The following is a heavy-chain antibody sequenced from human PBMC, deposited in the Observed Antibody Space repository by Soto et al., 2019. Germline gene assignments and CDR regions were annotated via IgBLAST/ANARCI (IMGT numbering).Heavy chain of an antibody. CDR1: GDNFTSYG. D-gene: IGHD6-19*01. CDR2: ISPHNDRT. V-gene: IGHV1-18*01. Sequence: ASVKVSCKASGDNFTSYGISWVRQAPGQGLEWMGWISPHNDRTKYARRFQDRVTMTTETPTSTVYMELGSLRSDDTAVYYCARDLYYSSGRYFDHDAFDIWGQGTVVTVSS. J-gene: IGHJ3*02. CDR3: ARDLYYSSGRYFDHDAFDI.